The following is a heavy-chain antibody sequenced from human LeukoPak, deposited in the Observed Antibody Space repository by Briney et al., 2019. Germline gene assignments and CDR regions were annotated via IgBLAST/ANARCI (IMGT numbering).Heavy chain of an antibody. CDR3: ARAEPDFWSGLPRSNDY. CDR1: GGTFSSYA. CDR2: IIPIFGTA. J-gene: IGHJ4*02. D-gene: IGHD3-3*01. Sequence: ASVKVSCKASGGTFSSYAISWVRQAPGQGLEWMGGIIPIFGTANYAQKFQGRVTITADESTSTAYMELSSLRSEDTAVYYCARAEPDFWSGLPRSNDYWGQGTLVTVSS. V-gene: IGHV1-69*13.